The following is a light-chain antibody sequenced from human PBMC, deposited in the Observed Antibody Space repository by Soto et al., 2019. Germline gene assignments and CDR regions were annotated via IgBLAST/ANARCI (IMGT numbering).Light chain of an antibody. J-gene: IGLJ1*01. V-gene: IGLV2-14*02. Sequence: QSVLTQPASVSGSPGQSITISCTGKSSDLGTYNLVSWYQQSPGKAPKLMIYEDRKRPSGVSNRFSASKSGNTASLTISGLQAEDEADYYCSSYKISSTYVFGTGTKVTVL. CDR2: EDR. CDR3: SSYKISSTYV. CDR1: SSDLGTYNL.